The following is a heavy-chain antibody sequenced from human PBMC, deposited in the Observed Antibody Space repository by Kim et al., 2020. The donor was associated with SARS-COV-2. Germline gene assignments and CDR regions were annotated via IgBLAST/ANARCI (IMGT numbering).Heavy chain of an antibody. CDR3: ASQGREAGYFDF. J-gene: IGHJ2*01. Sequence: SETLSLTCDVYGGSLSDYYWGWVRQTPERGLEWIGEISHSGNTKYNPSLKSRVTISVDTSKNQFSLNVKSVTAADTATYYCASQGREAGYFDFWGRGTLVTVSS. CDR2: ISHSGNT. D-gene: IGHD2-15*01. CDR1: GGSLSDYY. V-gene: IGHV4-34*01.